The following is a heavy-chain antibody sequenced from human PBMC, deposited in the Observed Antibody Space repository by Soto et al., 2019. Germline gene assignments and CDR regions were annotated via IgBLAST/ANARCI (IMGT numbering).Heavy chain of an antibody. V-gene: IGHV4-39*01. CDR2: ISHSGSS. J-gene: IGHJ4*02. CDR3: ARQSYDSSDYFDY. D-gene: IGHD3-22*01. Sequence: SETLSLTCAVSGYSSGSTLYFWGWIRQPPGKGLEWIGSISHSGSSYYNPSLNSRVTISADTSRIHLSLKLISVTAADTAVYYCARQSYDSSDYFDYWGQGTLVTVS. CDR1: GYSSGSTLYF.